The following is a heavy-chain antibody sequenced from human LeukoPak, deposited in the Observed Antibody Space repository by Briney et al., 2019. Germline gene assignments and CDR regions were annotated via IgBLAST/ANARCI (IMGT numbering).Heavy chain of an antibody. D-gene: IGHD6-13*01. Sequence: GESLKISCKGSGYSFTSYWIGWVRQMPGKGLEWMGIIYPGDSDTRYNPSFQGQVTISAVRSINTAYLHWSSLKASDTAIYYCARLQQQLSPFDYWGQGTLVTVSS. CDR3: ARLQQQLSPFDY. V-gene: IGHV5-51*01. CDR1: GYSFTSYW. J-gene: IGHJ4*02. CDR2: IYPGDSDT.